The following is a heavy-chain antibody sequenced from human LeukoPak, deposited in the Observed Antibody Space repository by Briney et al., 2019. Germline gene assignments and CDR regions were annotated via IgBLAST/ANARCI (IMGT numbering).Heavy chain of an antibody. CDR1: GGSISSGDYY. V-gene: IGHV4-30-4*01. CDR3: ARDVLRYCSSTSCYHYYYYYGMDV. J-gene: IGHJ6*04. Sequence: SETLSLTCTVSGGSISSGDYYWSWIRQPPGKGLEWIGNIYYSGSTYYNPSLKSRVTISVDPSKNQFSLKLSSVTAADTAVYYCARDVLRYCSSTSCYHYYYYYGMDVWGKGTTVTVSS. D-gene: IGHD2-2*01. CDR2: IYYSGST.